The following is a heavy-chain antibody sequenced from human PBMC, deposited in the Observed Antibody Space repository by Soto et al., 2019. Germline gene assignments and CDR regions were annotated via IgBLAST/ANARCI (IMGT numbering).Heavy chain of an antibody. D-gene: IGHD3-9*01. CDR1: GFTVSINY. CDR3: ARXRYKRHILTGYYDAFDI. V-gene: IGHV3-53*01. Sequence: GGSMRLSCAASGFTVSINYMSWVRQAPGKGLEWVSVIYSGGSTYYADSVKGRFTISRDNSKNTLYLQMNSLRAEDTAVYYCARXRYKRHILTGYYDAFDIWGQGTMVTVSS. CDR2: IYSGGST. J-gene: IGHJ3*02.